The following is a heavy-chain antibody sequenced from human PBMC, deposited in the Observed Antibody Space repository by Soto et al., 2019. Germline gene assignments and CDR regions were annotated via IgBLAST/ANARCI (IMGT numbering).Heavy chain of an antibody. Sequence: LRLSCAASGFTFSSYEMNWVRQAPGKGLEWVSYISSSGSTIYYADSVKGRFTISRDNAKNSLYLQMNSLRAEDTAVYYCATTLYYYYGMDVWGQGTTVTVSS. V-gene: IGHV3-48*03. CDR2: ISSSGSTI. CDR1: GFTFSSYE. CDR3: ATTLYYYYGMDV. J-gene: IGHJ6*02.